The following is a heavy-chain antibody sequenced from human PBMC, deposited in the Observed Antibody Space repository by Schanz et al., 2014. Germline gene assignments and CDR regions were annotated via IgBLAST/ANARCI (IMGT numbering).Heavy chain of an antibody. D-gene: IGHD1-7*01. J-gene: IGHJ5*02. V-gene: IGHV1-2*02. CDR2: INPYSGAT. CDR3: ARDQTGTTNWFDP. Sequence: QVQLVQSGAEVRKPGASVRVSCKASGYSFAAFFIHWVRQTPGQGLEWMGCINPYSGATYYAQKFQGRVTLTSDASLTTVYMGVHSLTSDDTAVFFCARDQTGTTNWFDPWGQGTLVTVSS. CDR1: GYSFAAFF.